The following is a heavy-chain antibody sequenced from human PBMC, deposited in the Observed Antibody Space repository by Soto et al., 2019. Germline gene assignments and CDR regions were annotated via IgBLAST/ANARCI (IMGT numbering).Heavy chain of an antibody. J-gene: IGHJ6*02. V-gene: IGHV5-51*01. CDR1: GNSFTGYL. CDR2: IYPGDSDT. D-gene: IGHD3-22*01. CDR3: ARHSGYYDSSGYYYYYSYGMAV. Sequence: GEFLKISWTCSGNSFTGYLIGLVRQMPGKGLEWMGIIYPGDSDTRYSPSFQGQVTISADKSISTAYLQWSSLKASDTAMYYCARHSGYYDSSGYYYYYSYGMAVWGQGITVTVSS.